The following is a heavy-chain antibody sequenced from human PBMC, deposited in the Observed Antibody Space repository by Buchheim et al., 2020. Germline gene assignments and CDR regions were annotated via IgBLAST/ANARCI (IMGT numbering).Heavy chain of an antibody. J-gene: IGHJ4*02. D-gene: IGHD3-16*01. CDR1: GGSISSDGYY. CDR2: IYYSGST. CDR3: ARGGILLGEGVFEDY. Sequence: QVQLQESGPGLVKPSQTLSLTCTVSGGSISSDGYYWSWIRQHPGKGLEWIGYIYYSGSTYYNWSLKSRVTISLDTSKNQFSLKLSSVTAADTAVYYCARGGILLGEGVFEDYWGQGTL. V-gene: IGHV4-31*03.